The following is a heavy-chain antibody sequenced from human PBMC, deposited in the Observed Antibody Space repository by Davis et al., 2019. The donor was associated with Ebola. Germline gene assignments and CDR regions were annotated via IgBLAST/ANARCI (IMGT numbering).Heavy chain of an antibody. CDR2: ISSSSSTI. V-gene: IGHV3-48*02. D-gene: IGHD3-10*01. Sequence: GESRKISCAASGFTFSSYSMNWVRQAPGKGLEWVSSISSSSSTIYYADSVKGRFTISRDNAKNSLYLQMNSLRDEDTAVYYCARGQVGWFGELLLYYYGMDVWGKGTTVTVSS. J-gene: IGHJ6*04. CDR1: GFTFSSYS. CDR3: ARGQVGWFGELLLYYYGMDV.